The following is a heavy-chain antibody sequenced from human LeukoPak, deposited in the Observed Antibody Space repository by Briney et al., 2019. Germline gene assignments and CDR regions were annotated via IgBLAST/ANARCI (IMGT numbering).Heavy chain of an antibody. CDR1: GFTFDDYA. CDR3: ARTLSLAGPVDY. CDR2: ISWNSGTI. D-gene: IGHD6-19*01. V-gene: IGHV3-9*01. Sequence: GRSLRLSCAASGFTFDDYAMHWVRQAPGKGLEWVSGISWNSGTIGYAGSVKGRFTISRDNSKNTPYLQMNSLRAEDTAVYYCARTLSLAGPVDYWGQGTLVTVSS. J-gene: IGHJ4*02.